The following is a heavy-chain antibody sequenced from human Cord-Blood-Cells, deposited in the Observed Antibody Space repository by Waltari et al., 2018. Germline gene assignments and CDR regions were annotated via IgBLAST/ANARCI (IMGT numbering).Heavy chain of an antibody. CDR1: GFTFDDYV. J-gene: IGHJ4*02. Sequence: EVQLVESGGGLVQPGRSLRLSCAASGFTFDDYVMHWVRQAPGKGLGWVSGISWNSGSICYADSVKGRFTISRDNAKNSLYLQMNSLRADDTALYYCAKDMNYGGNYFDYWGQGTLVTVSS. D-gene: IGHD4-17*01. CDR3: AKDMNYGGNYFDY. V-gene: IGHV3-9*01. CDR2: ISWNSGSI.